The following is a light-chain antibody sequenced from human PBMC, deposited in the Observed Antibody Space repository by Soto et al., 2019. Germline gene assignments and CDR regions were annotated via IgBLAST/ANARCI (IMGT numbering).Light chain of an antibody. CDR3: QEYFQWPPGM. CDR1: QTVGRN. CDR2: GAS. V-gene: IGKV3-15*01. J-gene: IGKJ1*01. Sequence: EIVMAQSPATLSVSPGERVTLSCRASQTVGRNLAWYQHRPGQAPRLLIYGASTRATGIPARFSGSGSGTEFTLTISSLQSEDFALYYCQEYFQWPPGMFGPGTKVDIK.